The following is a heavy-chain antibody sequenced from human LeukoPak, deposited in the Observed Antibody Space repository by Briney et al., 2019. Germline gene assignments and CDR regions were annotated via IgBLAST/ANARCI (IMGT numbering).Heavy chain of an antibody. Sequence: PGGSLRLSCTASGFTFSTYSMNWVRQAPGKGLEWVSYITSSSSTMFYADSVKGRFTISRDNAENSMYLQMNSLRAEDTAVYYCAKDPGVVPAAMLDYWGQGTLVTVSS. J-gene: IGHJ4*02. CDR3: AKDPGVVPAAMLDY. CDR1: GFTFSTYS. D-gene: IGHD2-2*01. V-gene: IGHV3-48*01. CDR2: ITSSSSTM.